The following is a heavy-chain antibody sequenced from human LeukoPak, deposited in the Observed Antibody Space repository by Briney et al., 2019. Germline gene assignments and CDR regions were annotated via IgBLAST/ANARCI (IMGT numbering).Heavy chain of an antibody. CDR3: ARDRTVNRDYYYMDV. Sequence: ASVTVSCTASGYTFTSYYMHWVRRAPGQGLEWMGLINPSGGSTSYAQKFQGRVTTTRDMSTSTVYMDLNSLRSEDTAVYYCARDRTVNRDYYYMDVWGKGTTGTVSS. CDR1: GYTFTSYY. V-gene: IGHV1-46*01. CDR2: INPSGGST. J-gene: IGHJ6*03. D-gene: IGHD1-14*01.